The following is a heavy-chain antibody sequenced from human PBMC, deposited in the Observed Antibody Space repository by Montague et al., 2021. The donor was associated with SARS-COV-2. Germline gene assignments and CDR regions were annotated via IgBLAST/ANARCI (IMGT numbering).Heavy chain of an antibody. CDR2: IIWNSCAI. J-gene: IGHJ3*02. V-gene: IGHV3-9*01. Sequence: SLRLSCAASGFTFGNYAMHWVRQAPGKGLEWVSGIIWNSCAIAYADSVKGRFTISRDNAKNALYLQMNSLRAVDTAMYFCARVSADDTSGYYLNDAFDIWGQGTMVTVS. CDR1: GFTFGNYA. CDR3: ARVSADDTSGYYLNDAFDI. D-gene: IGHD3-22*01.